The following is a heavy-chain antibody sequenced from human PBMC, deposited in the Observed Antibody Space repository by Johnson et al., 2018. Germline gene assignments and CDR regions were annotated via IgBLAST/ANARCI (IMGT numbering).Heavy chain of an antibody. CDR1: GFTFSNYG. CDR2: MSYDGSNK. D-gene: IGHD1-1*01. V-gene: IGHV3-30*18. CDR3: AKGSDYNWDFEKCYSFMDV. Sequence: QVQLVESGGGVVQPGRSLRVSCAASGFTFSNYGMHWVRQAAGKGLEWLAFMSYDGSNKDYADSVKGQFTISRDKTKNTLYLQMNSLRAEDTAVYFCAKGSDYNWDFEKCYSFMDVWGTGTTVIVSS. J-gene: IGHJ6*03.